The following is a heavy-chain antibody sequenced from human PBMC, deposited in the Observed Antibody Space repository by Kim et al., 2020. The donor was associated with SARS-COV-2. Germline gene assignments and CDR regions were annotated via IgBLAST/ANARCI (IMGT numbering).Heavy chain of an antibody. J-gene: IGHJ4*02. Sequence: KTSYSQKFQAEVSITRDTSATTAYLELSGLRSEDTAVYYCAREAVAGSFDHWGQGTLVTVSS. CDR3: AREAVAGSFDH. D-gene: IGHD6-19*01. V-gene: IGHV1-3*01. CDR2: KT.